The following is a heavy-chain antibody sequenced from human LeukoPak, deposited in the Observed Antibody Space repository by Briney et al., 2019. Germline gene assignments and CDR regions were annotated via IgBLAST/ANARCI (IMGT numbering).Heavy chain of an antibody. CDR1: GFTFSSYS. V-gene: IGHV3-21*01. J-gene: IGHJ4*02. D-gene: IGHD7-27*01. CDR3: ARELTGDGTTFDY. CDR2: ISSSSSYI. Sequence: PGGSLRLSCAASGFTFSSYSMNWVRQAPGKGLEWVSSISSSSSYIYYADSVKGRFTISRDNAKNSLYLQMNSLRAEDTAVYYCARELTGDGTTFDYWGQGTLVTVSS.